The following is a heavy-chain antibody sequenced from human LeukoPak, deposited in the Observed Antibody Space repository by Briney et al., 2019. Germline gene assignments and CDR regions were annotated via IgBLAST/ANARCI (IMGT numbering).Heavy chain of an antibody. V-gene: IGHV4-34*01. J-gene: IGHJ4*02. CDR2: INHSGSA. D-gene: IGHD3-10*01. CDR3: ARARRGGQSRPFDY. Sequence: SETLSLTCAVYGGSFIGYYWSWIRQPPGKGLEWIGEINHSGSANYNPSLKSRATISVDTSKNQFSLKLSSVTAADTAVYYCARARRGGQSRPFDYWGQGTLVTVSS. CDR1: GGSFIGYY.